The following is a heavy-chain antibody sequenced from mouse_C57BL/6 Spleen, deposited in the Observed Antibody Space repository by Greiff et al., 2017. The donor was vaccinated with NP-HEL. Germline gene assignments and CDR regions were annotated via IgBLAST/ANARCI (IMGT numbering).Heavy chain of an antibody. V-gene: IGHV5-16*01. D-gene: IGHD2-1*01. CDR2: INYDGSST. CDR3: ARDRPLIYYGNWYFDV. Sequence: EVHLVESEGGLVQPGSSMKLSCTASGFTFSDYYMAWVRQVPEKGLEWVANINYDGSSTYYLDSLKSRFIISRDNAKNILYLQMSSLKSEDTATYYCARDRPLIYYGNWYFDVWGTGTTVTVSS. CDR1: GFTFSDYY. J-gene: IGHJ1*03.